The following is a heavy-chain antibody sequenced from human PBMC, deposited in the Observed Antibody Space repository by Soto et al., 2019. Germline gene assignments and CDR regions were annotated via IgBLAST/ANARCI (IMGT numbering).Heavy chain of an antibody. J-gene: IGHJ4*02. CDR2: ISSSSSTI. D-gene: IGHD6-19*01. CDR3: ASPDLAVAGTVTGY. Sequence: GGSLRLSCAASGFTFSSYSMNWVRQAPGKGLEWVSFISSSSSTIYYADSVKGRFTVSRDNARNSLYLHMNSLRAEDTAVYYCASPDLAVAGTVTGYWGQGTLVTVSS. V-gene: IGHV3-48*01. CDR1: GFTFSSYS.